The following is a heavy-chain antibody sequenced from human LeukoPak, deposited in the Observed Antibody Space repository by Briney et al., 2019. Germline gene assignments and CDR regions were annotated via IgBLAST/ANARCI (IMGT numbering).Heavy chain of an antibody. CDR1: GGSISSGGYS. CDR2: IYHSGST. D-gene: IGHD3-10*01. V-gene: IGHV4-30-2*01. Sequence: PSETLSLTCAVSGGSISSGGYSWSWIRQPPGKGLEWIGYIYHSGSTYYNPSFKSRVTISVDRSKNQFSLKLSSVTAADTAVYYCARAGIIAGYFDYWGQGTLVTVSS. J-gene: IGHJ4*02. CDR3: ARAGIIAGYFDY.